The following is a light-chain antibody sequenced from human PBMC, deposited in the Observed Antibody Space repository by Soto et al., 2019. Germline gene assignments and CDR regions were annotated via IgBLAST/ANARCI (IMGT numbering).Light chain of an antibody. CDR2: AAS. J-gene: IGKJ1*01. Sequence: DIELTQSPSSLSSSLGNRATITCMASQSIDRYLNWYQQKPGQAPKLLSYAASNLQSGVPSRFSGSGSGTDFTLTISSLQSEDFAVYDCQQYKYWPPLTFGQGTKVEIK. CDR3: QQYKYWPPLT. V-gene: IGKV1-39*01. CDR1: QSIDRY.